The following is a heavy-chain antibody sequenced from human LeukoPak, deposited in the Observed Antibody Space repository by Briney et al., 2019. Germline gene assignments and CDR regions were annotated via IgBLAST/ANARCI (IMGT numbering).Heavy chain of an antibody. CDR2: IYYSGST. J-gene: IGHJ5*02. CDR3: ARDDAAVFDP. D-gene: IGHD6-13*01. V-gene: IGHV4-59*01. Sequence: SETLSLTCTVSGGSISSYYWSWIRQPPGKGLEWIGYIYYSGSTNYNPSLKSRVTISVDTSKNQFSLKLSSVTAADTAVYYCARDDAAVFDPWGQGTLVTVSS. CDR1: GGSISSYY.